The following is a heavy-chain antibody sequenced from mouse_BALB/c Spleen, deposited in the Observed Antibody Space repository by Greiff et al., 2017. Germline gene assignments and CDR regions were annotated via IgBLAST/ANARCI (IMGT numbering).Heavy chain of an antibody. V-gene: IGHV5-6-5*01. CDR3: ASGYGVGAMDY. D-gene: IGHD1-2*01. CDR1: GFTFSSYA. J-gene: IGHJ4*01. Sequence: EVQGVESGGGLVKPGGSLKLSCAASGFTFSSYAMSWVRQTPEKRLEWVASISSGGSTYYPDSVKGRFTISRDNARNILYLQMSSLRSEDTAMYYCASGYGVGAMDYWGQGTSVTVSS. CDR2: ISSGGST.